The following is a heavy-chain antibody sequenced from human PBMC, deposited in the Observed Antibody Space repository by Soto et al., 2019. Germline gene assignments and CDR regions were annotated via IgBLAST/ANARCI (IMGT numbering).Heavy chain of an antibody. D-gene: IGHD2-21*02. Sequence: ASVKVSCKASGGTFSSYAISWVRQAPGQGLEWMGGIIPIFGTANYAQKFQGRVTITADESTSTAYMELSSLRSEDTAVYYCARGPDCGGDCLSPVNSGTVVYWGQGTVVTVSS. CDR3: ARGPDCGGDCLSPVNSGTVVY. V-gene: IGHV1-69*13. CDR2: IIPIFGTA. CDR1: GGTFSSYA. J-gene: IGHJ4*02.